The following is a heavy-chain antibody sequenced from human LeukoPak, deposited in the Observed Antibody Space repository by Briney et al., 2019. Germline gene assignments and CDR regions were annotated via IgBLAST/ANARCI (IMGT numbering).Heavy chain of an antibody. D-gene: IGHD1-1*01. CDR2: IYSGGST. CDR3: VRDSRTGVDY. V-gene: IGHV3-66*01. Sequence: GGSLRLSCAASGFSVSSNYMSWVRQAPGKGLEWVSTIYSGGSTNNADSVKGRFTISRDNAKNTLYLEMNSLRAEDTAVYYCVRDSRTGVDYWGQGTRVTVSS. J-gene: IGHJ4*02. CDR1: GFSVSSNY.